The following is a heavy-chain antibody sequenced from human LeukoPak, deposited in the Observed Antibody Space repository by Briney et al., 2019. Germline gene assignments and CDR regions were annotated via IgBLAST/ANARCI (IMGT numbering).Heavy chain of an antibody. V-gene: IGHV3-23*01. CDR1: GFTFSSIA. CDR2: ISGSGGGT. Sequence: HPGGSLRLSCAASGFTFSSIAMSWVRQAPDKGLEWVSTISGSGGGTYYADSVKGRSTISRDDSKNTLYLQMNSLRAEDTAVYYCAILSAVAADYWGQGTLVTVSS. CDR3: AILSAVAADY. J-gene: IGHJ4*02. D-gene: IGHD6-19*01.